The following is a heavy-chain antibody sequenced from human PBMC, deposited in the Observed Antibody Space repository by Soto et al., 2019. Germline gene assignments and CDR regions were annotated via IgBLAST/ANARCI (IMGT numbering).Heavy chain of an antibody. CDR2: IYYSGST. CDR3: ARGYGDYVLDY. D-gene: IGHD4-17*01. V-gene: IGHV4-59*08. Sequence: SETLSLTCTVSGGSISSYYWSLIRQPPGKGLEWIGYIYYSGSTNYNPSLKSRVTISVDTSKNQFSLKLSSVTAADTAVYYCARGYGDYVLDYWGQGTLVTVSS. CDR1: GGSISSYY. J-gene: IGHJ4*02.